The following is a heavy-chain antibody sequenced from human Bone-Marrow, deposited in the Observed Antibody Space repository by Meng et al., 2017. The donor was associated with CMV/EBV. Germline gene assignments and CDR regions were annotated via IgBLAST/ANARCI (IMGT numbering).Heavy chain of an antibody. V-gene: IGHV4-31*03. CDR2: IYHGGST. D-gene: IGHD4-23*01. CDR1: GGSISSGGYY. CDR3: AYGYGGNWGQFDY. Sequence: QVQLQESGPGLVKPSQTLSLTCTVSGGSISSGGYYWSWIRQHPGKGLEWIGHIYHGGSTYYNPSLKSRLSISVDTSKNQFSLKLSSVAAADTAVYYCAYGYGGNWGQFDYWGQGTLVTVSS. J-gene: IGHJ4*02.